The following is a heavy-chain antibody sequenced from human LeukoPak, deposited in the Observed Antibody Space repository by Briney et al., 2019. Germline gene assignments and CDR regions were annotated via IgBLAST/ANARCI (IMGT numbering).Heavy chain of an antibody. Sequence: GASVEVSCKASGYTFTSYDINWVRQATGQGLEWMGWMNPNSGNTGYAQKFQGRVTMTRNTSISTAYMELSSLRSEDTAVYYCARGAVSDYDFWSGYYQNSDYYYYYGMDVWGQGTTVTVSS. CDR2: MNPNSGNT. J-gene: IGHJ6*02. V-gene: IGHV1-8*01. D-gene: IGHD3-3*01. CDR1: GYTFTSYD. CDR3: ARGAVSDYDFWSGYYQNSDYYYYYGMDV.